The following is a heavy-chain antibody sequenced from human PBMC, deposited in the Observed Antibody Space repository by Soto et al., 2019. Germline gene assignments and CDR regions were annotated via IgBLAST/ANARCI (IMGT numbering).Heavy chain of an antibody. CDR3: ARVPGGYSGYEPLNWFDP. Sequence: SETLSLTCTVSGGSISSYYWSWIRQPPGKGLEWIGYIYYSGSTNYNPSLKSRVTISVDTSKNQFSLKLSSVTAADTAVYYCARVPGGYSGYEPLNWFDPWGQGTLVTVSS. D-gene: IGHD5-12*01. J-gene: IGHJ5*02. CDR1: GGSISSYY. V-gene: IGHV4-59*01. CDR2: IYYSGST.